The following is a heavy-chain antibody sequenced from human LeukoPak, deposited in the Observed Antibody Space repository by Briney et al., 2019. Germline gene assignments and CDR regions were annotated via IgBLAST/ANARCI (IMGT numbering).Heavy chain of an antibody. V-gene: IGHV4-59*08. CDR2: IYYSGST. D-gene: IGHD2-2*01. Sequence: SETLFLTCTVSGGSISSFYWTWIRQPPGKGLEWIGYIYYSGSTNYNPSLKSRVTISVDTSKNQFSLKLSSVTAADTAVYYCARHGTDIVVVPAAHNWFDPWGQGTLVTVSS. CDR3: ARHGTDIVVVPAAHNWFDP. J-gene: IGHJ5*02. CDR1: GGSISSFY.